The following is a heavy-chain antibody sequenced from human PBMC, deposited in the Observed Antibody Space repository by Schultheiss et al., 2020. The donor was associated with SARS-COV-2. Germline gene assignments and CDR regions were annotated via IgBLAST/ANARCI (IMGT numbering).Heavy chain of an antibody. CDR1: GFTFSSYG. CDR2: ISGSGGST. CDR3: ARVHLSGSYYAYNWFDP. V-gene: IGHV3-23*01. J-gene: IGHJ5*02. Sequence: GGSLRLSCAASGFTFSSYGMYWVRQAPGKGLEWVSAISGSGGSTYYADSVKGRFTISRDNSKNTLYLQMNSLRAEDTAVYYCARVHLSGSYYAYNWFDPWGQGTLVTVSS. D-gene: IGHD1-26*01.